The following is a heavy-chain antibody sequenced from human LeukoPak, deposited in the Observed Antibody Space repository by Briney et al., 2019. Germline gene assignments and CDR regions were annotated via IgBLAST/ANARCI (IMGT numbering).Heavy chain of an antibody. CDR3: ARGALASLHVFDF. CDR2: ISSNSPYT. J-gene: IGHJ3*01. CDR1: GFTFSDYY. Sequence: GSLRLSCAAPGFTFSDYYLSWIRQSPGKGLEWISHISSNSPYTTYADSVEGRFTVSRDNAKNSLYLQMNSLTAEDTAVYYCARGALASLHVFDFWGQGTMVTVSS. V-gene: IGHV3-11*06. D-gene: IGHD6-19*01.